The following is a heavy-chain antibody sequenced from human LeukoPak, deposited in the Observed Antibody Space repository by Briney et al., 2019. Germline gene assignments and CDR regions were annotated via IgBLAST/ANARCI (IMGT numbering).Heavy chain of an antibody. CDR2: IYTSGST. D-gene: IGHD6-6*01. J-gene: IGHJ4*02. CDR1: GGSISSGSYY. V-gene: IGHV4-61*02. CDR3: ARVGYSSSRGGFDY. Sequence: PSQTLSLTCTVSGGSISSGSYYWSWIRQPAGKGLEWIGRIYTSGSTNYNPSLKSRVTMSVDTSKNQFSLKLSSVTAADTAVYYCARVGYSSSRGGFDYWGQGTLVTVSS.